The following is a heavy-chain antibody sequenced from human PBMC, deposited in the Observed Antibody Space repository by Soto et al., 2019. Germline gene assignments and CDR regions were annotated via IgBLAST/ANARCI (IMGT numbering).Heavy chain of an antibody. CDR3: AHRVLRTVFGLVTTTAIYFDF. Sequence: QITLNESGPTQVKPRQTLTLTCTFSGFSLTTSGVGVGWIRQSPGKAPEWLALIYWDDDKRDSPSLKSRLTITKVTSKNQVVLTMADLDPADTATYYCAHRVLRTVFGLVTTTAIYFDFWGQGTPVAVSS. CDR1: GFSLTTSGVG. CDR2: IYWDDDK. V-gene: IGHV2-5*02. J-gene: IGHJ4*02. D-gene: IGHD3-3*01.